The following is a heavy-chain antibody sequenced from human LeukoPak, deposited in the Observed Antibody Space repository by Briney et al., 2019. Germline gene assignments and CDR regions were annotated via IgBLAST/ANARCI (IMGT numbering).Heavy chain of an antibody. CDR2: INWNGGNT. CDR3: ARRGDDHCSSISCYNFDY. Sequence: GGSLRLSCAASGFTFDDYDMNWVRQAPGKGLEWVSGINWNGGNTGYADSVKGRFTISRDNAKNSLYLQMSSLRAEDTALYYCARRGDDHCSSISCYNFDYWGQGTLVTVSS. D-gene: IGHD2-2*01. CDR1: GFTFDDYD. J-gene: IGHJ4*02. V-gene: IGHV3-20*04.